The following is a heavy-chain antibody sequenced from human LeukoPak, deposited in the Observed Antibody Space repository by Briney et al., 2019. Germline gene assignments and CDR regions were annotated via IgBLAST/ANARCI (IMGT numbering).Heavy chain of an antibody. V-gene: IGHV1-69*05. CDR3: ARQGYCSGGCCKPNSRFHL. Sequence: ASVKVSCKASGGTFTSYAISWVRQAPGQGLEWMGRIIPIFGTANYAQKFQGRVTITTDESTSTAYMELSSLRSEHRAVYYCARQGYCSGGCCKPNSRFHLWGQGTLVTVSS. D-gene: IGHD2-15*01. CDR1: GGTFTSYA. CDR2: IIPIFGTA. J-gene: IGHJ5*02.